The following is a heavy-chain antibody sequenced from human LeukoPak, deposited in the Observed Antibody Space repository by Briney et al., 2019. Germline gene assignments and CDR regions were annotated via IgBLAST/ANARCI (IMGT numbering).Heavy chain of an antibody. V-gene: IGHV3-48*01. D-gene: IGHD5-12*01. J-gene: IGHJ4*02. CDR3: ARVGFYRGHGTDY. CDR2: ITNSGNSK. CDR1: EFTFSSYS. Sequence: GGSLRLSCAASEFTFSSYSMNWVRQAPGKGLEWVSYITNSGNSKSYADSVKGRFTISRDNAKNSLYLQMNSLRAEDTAVYYCARVGFYRGHGTDYWGQGTLVTVSS.